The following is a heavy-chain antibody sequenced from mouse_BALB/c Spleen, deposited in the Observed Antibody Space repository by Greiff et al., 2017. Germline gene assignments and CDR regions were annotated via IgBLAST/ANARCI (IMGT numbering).Heavy chain of an antibody. D-gene: IGHD2-1*01. CDR1: GDSITSGY. CDR3: ARYVSYYGNFYYFGY. J-gene: IGHJ2*01. Sequence: VQLKESGPSLVKPSQTLSLTCPFTGDSITSGYWNWIRKFPGNKLEYMGYISYSGSTYYNPSLKSRISITRDTSKNQYYLQLNSVTTEDTATYYCARYVSYYGNFYYFGYWGPEATLTVSS. CDR2: ISYSGST. V-gene: IGHV3-8*02.